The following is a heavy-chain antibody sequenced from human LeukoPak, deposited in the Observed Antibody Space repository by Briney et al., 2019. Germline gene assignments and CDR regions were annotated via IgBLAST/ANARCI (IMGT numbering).Heavy chain of an antibody. J-gene: IGHJ4*02. V-gene: IGHV3-48*03. CDR3: ARKYVWGSYPYDY. Sequence: GGSLRLSCAASGFTFSSYEMNWVRQAPGKGLEWVSYISSSGSTIYYADSVKGRFTISRDNAKNSLYLQMNSLRAEDTAVYYCARKYVWGSYPYDYWGQGTLVTVSS. D-gene: IGHD3-16*02. CDR1: GFTFSSYE. CDR2: ISSSGSTI.